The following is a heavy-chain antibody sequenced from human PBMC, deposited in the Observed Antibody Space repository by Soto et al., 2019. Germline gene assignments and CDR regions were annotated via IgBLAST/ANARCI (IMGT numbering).Heavy chain of an antibody. D-gene: IGHD5-18*01. Sequence: GVLRLSCAASGYSISTYWMSWVRQAPGKGLEWVANVKQDGSEEYYVDSVKGRFTISRDNAKNSLYLQMNSLRAEDTAVYYCAALDTAMVKTAGYWGQGTLVTVSS. CDR3: AALDTAMVKTAGY. V-gene: IGHV3-7*01. CDR1: GYSISTYW. CDR2: VKQDGSEE. J-gene: IGHJ4*02.